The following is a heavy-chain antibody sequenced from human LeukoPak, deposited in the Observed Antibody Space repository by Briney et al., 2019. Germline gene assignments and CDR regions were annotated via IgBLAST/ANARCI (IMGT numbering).Heavy chain of an antibody. J-gene: IGHJ4*02. V-gene: IGHV4-38-2*02. CDR1: GYSISSGYY. Sequence: SETLSLTCAVSGYSISSGYYWGWVRQPPGKGLEWIGAIFHSGNTYYSPSLKSRVTISIDTSKNQFSLKLRSVTVADTAVYYCARDGKESRGPIDYGGQGTLVTVSS. CDR3: ARDGKESRGPIDY. CDR2: IFHSGNT. D-gene: IGHD1-1*01.